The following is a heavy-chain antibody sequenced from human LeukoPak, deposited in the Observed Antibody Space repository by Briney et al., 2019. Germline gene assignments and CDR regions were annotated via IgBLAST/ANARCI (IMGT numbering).Heavy chain of an antibody. Sequence: SETLSLTCTVSGGSISSSSYYWGWIRQPPGKGLEWIGSIYYSGSTYYNPSLKSRVTISVDTSKNQFSLKLSSVTAADTAVYYCARGGGVEVPADYWGQGILVTVSS. V-gene: IGHV4-39*01. CDR2: IYYSGST. J-gene: IGHJ4*02. CDR1: GGSISSSSYY. CDR3: ARGGGVEVPADY. D-gene: IGHD2-2*01.